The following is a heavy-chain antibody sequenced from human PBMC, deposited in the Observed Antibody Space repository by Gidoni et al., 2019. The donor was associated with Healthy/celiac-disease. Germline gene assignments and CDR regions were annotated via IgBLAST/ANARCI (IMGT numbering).Heavy chain of an antibody. J-gene: IGHJ1*01. Sequence: ELQLVQSGAEVKKPGASLTISCKGSGYSFTSYWIGWVRQLPGKGLEWMGIIYPGDSDTRDSPSFQGQVTISADKYISTAYLQWSSLKASDTAMYYCARSGWVEMATITLGYFQHWGQGTLVTVSS. CDR1: GYSFTSYW. CDR3: ARSGWVEMATITLGYFQH. D-gene: IGHD5-12*01. V-gene: IGHV5-51*01. CDR2: IYPGDSDT.